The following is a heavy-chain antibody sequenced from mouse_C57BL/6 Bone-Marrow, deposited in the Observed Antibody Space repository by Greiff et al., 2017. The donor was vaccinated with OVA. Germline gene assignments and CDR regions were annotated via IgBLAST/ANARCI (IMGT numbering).Heavy chain of an antibody. CDR1: GYTFTSYW. Sequence: QVQLQQPGAELVKPGASVKLSCKASGYTFTSYWMHWVKQRPGQGLEWIGMIHPNSGSTNYNEKFKSKATLTVDKSSSTAYMQLSSLTSEDSAVYYCAREKGYGKGFAYWGQGTLVTVSA. CDR3: AREKGYGKGFAY. D-gene: IGHD2-1*01. V-gene: IGHV1-64*01. J-gene: IGHJ3*01. CDR2: IHPNSGST.